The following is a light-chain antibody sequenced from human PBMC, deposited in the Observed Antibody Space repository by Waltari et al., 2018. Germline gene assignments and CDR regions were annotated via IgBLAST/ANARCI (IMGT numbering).Light chain of an antibody. CDR1: QGISSY. J-gene: IGKJ1*01. V-gene: IGKV1-17*01. Sequence: GDTVTITCRASQGISSYLNWFQQKPGKAPKLLIYAASSLEIGVPSRFSGSGSGTEFTLTISSLQPEDFAAYYCLQHNSYPWTFGQGTKVEIK. CDR2: AAS. CDR3: LQHNSYPWT.